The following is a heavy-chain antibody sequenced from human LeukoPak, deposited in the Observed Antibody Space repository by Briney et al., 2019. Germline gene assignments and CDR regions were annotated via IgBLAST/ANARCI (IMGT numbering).Heavy chain of an antibody. V-gene: IGHV1-2*02. Sequence: ASVKVSCKASGYTFSNYNIHWLRQAPGQGLEWMGWIDPKSGGTKYAQKFQGRVTMTRDMSISTAYMDLRRLKSDDTAVYYCVRDMDRGQWLVRPYNWGQGTLVTVSS. CDR1: GYTFSNYN. CDR3: VRDMDRGQWLVRPYN. CDR2: IDPKSGGT. D-gene: IGHD6-19*01. J-gene: IGHJ4*02.